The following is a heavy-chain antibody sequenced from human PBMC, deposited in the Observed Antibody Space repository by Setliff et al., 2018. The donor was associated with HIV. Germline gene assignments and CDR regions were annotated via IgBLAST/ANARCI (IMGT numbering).Heavy chain of an antibody. V-gene: IGHV4-59*11. CDR3: ARVTRSGSGWFWEHYFDS. CDR2: VYNTGIT. D-gene: IGHD6-19*01. Sequence: PSETLSLTCTVSSDSTSNHYWSWVRQPPGKGLEWIGYVYNTGITSHNPSLKSRLTISVDMSQNQVSLKMRSVTAADTAVYYCARVTRSGSGWFWEHYFDSWGQGSLVTVSS. J-gene: IGHJ4*02. CDR1: SDSTSNHY.